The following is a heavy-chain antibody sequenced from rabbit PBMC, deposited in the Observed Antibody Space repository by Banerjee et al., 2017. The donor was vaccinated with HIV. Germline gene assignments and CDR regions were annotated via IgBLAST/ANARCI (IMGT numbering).Heavy chain of an antibody. D-gene: IGHD1-1*01. J-gene: IGHJ4*01. CDR2: IYAGNSGAS. V-gene: IGHV1S45*01. CDR1: VIDFSSYG. CDR3: ARSSSSGYYIPLKL. Sequence: QEQLVESGGGLVTLGGSLKLSCKASVIDFSSYGISWVRQAPGKGLEWIACIYAGNSGASFYAGWAKGRFPISKTPSTTVTLQMTSLTAADTATYFCARSSSSGYYIPLKLWGPGTLVTVS.